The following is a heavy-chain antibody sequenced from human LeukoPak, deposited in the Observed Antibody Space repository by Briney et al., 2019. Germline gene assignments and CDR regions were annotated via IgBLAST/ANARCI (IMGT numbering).Heavy chain of an antibody. J-gene: IGHJ4*03. Sequence: SETLSLTCAVYGGSLSRYYWSWIRQSRGKGLEWIAEIDHRGDTNYNPSGKSRVTISVDTSKNQFSLKVRSLSAADTAVYYCARGATISETGYFDFWGQGTLVTVSS. CDR3: ARGATISETGYFDF. V-gene: IGHV4-34*01. D-gene: IGHD5-24*01. CDR2: IDHRGDT. CDR1: GGSLSRYY.